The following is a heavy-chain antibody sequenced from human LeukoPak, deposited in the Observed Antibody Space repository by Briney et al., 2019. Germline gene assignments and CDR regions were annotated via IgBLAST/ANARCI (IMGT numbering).Heavy chain of an antibody. CDR1: GFTFSDHW. CDR3: ATTRTDFHFDC. J-gene: IGHJ4*02. CDR2: INGDGSST. Sequence: PGGSLRLSCAASGFTFSDHWMHWVRQAPGKGVVWVSRINGDGSSTTYADSVRGRFAISRDNAKNTVYLQVNSLRAEDTAVYYCATTRTDFHFDCWGQGTLVTVSS. D-gene: IGHD1-1*01. V-gene: IGHV3-74*01.